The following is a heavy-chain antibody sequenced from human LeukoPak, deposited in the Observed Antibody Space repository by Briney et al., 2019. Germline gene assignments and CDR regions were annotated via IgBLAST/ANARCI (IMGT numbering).Heavy chain of an antibody. Sequence: GGSLRLSCAASGFTFSSYSMNWVRQAPGKGLEWVSSISSSSSSYIYYADSVKGRFTISRDNAKNSLYLQMNSLRAEDTAVYYCARVAGPGYDGGGYWRWGPGTLVTVSS. V-gene: IGHV3-21*04. D-gene: IGHD3-22*01. CDR3: ARVAGPGYDGGGYWR. CDR1: GFTFSSYS. CDR2: ISSSSSSYI. J-gene: IGHJ4*02.